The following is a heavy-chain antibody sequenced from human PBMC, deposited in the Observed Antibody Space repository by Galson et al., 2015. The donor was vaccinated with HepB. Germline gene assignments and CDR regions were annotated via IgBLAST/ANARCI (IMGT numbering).Heavy chain of an antibody. CDR3: ARRPGGDSSGYYLSWFDP. Sequence: ETLSLTCTVSGGSISSGSYYWGWIRQPPGKGLEWIGSIYYSGSTYYNPSLKSRVTISVDTSKNQSSLKLSSVTAADTAVYYCARRPGGDSSGYYLSWFDPWGQGTLVTVSS. V-gene: IGHV4-39*01. CDR1: GGSISSGSYY. CDR2: IYYSGST. D-gene: IGHD3-22*01. J-gene: IGHJ5*02.